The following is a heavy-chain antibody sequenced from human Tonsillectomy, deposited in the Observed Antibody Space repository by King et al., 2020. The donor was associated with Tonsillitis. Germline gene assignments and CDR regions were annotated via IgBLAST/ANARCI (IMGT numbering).Heavy chain of an antibody. Sequence: VQLVESGAEVKKPGASVKVSCKASGYTFTGYYVHWVRQAPGQGLEWMGWNNPNSGATKYELQFQGRVTMTSDTSINTAYMELSWLGSDDTAVYFCARGGSTTEGRYSGYEWGGGQGTLVTVSS. CDR1: GYTFTGYY. V-gene: IGHV1-2*02. D-gene: IGHD5-12*01. J-gene: IGHJ4*02. CDR2: NNPNSGAT. CDR3: ARGGSTTEGRYSGYEWG.